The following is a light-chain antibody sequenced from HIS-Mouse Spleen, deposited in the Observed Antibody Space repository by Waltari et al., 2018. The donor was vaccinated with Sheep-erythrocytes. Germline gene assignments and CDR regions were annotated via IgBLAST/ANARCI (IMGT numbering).Light chain of an antibody. J-gene: IGLJ1*01. CDR3: CSYAGSYNHV. Sequence: QSALTQPRSVSGSPGHSVTISCTGTSSDVGGYNYVSWYQQHPGKAPKLMIYEVSKRPSGVPARFSGAKSGNTASLTISGLQAEDEADYYCCSYAGSYNHVFATGTKVTVL. CDR1: SSDVGGYNY. CDR2: EVS. V-gene: IGLV2-11*01.